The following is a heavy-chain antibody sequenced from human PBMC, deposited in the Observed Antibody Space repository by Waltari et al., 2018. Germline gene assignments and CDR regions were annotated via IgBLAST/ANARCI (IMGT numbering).Heavy chain of an antibody. Sequence: QVQLVQSGAEVKKPGSSVKVSCKASGGTFSSYAISWVRQAPGQGLEWMGGIIPIFGTANYAQKFQGRVTITADKSTSTAYMELSSLRSEDTAVYYCARDANCYYDSSGYYYAYWGQGTLVTVSS. D-gene: IGHD3-22*01. V-gene: IGHV1-69*06. J-gene: IGHJ4*02. CDR1: GGTFSSYA. CDR2: IIPIFGTA. CDR3: ARDANCYYDSSGYYYAY.